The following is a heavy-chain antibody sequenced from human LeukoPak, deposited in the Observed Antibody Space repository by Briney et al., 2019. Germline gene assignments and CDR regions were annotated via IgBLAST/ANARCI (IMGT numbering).Heavy chain of an antibody. D-gene: IGHD6-19*01. CDR3: ARDRGAVAATWFDY. Sequence: GGSLRLSCAASGFTFTSYAMNWVRQAPGKGLAWVSCIGSSSTYTNYADSVKGRFTISRDNAKNSLYLQMDGLRAEDTAVYYCARDRGAVAATWFDYWGQGTLVTVSS. J-gene: IGHJ4*02. V-gene: IGHV3-21*04. CDR2: IGSSSTYT. CDR1: GFTFTSYA.